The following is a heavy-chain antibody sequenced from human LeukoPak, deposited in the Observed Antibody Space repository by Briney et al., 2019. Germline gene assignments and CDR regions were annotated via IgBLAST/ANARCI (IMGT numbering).Heavy chain of an antibody. Sequence: PGGSLRLSCAASGFTFSSYSMNWVRQAPGKGLEWVSSISSSSSYIYYADSVKGRFTISRDNAKNSLYLQMNSLRAEDTAVYYCARVVGYYGSGAPSDYWGQGTLVTVSS. CDR3: ARVVGYYGSGAPSDY. D-gene: IGHD3-10*01. CDR1: GFTFSSYS. J-gene: IGHJ4*02. V-gene: IGHV3-21*01. CDR2: ISSSSSYI.